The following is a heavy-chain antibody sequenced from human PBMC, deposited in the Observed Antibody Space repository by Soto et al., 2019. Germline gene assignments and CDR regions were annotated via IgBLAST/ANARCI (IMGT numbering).Heavy chain of an antibody. J-gene: IGHJ6*04. D-gene: IGHD2-2*01. CDR3: ARIAVFIITTCFFPSRFHIRGYYYYYGMDV. Sequence: ASVKVSCKASGYTFTSYGISWVRQAPGQGLEWMGWISGYNGNTNLAQKLQGRVTMTTDTPTSTAFMEMRSLKSDDTAVYYCARIAVFIITTCFFPSRFHIRGYYYYYGMDVWGKGTTVTVS. CDR1: GYTFTSYG. CDR2: ISGYNGNT. V-gene: IGHV1-18*01.